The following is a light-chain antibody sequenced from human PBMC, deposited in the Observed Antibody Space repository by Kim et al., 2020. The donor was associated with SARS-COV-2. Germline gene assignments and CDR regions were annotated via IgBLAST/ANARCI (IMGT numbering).Light chain of an antibody. V-gene: IGLV7-46*01. CDR1: SGAVTVDHY. J-gene: IGLJ3*02. CDR2: DTS. CDR3: LLSYPSGRV. Sequence: PGRPVTLTCGPRSGAVTVDHYPYWSHKKPGQPPKALIWDTSNKQSWTPARFSGSLLGAKAALTLSGAQPDDEAEYYCLLSYPSGRVFGGGTKLTVL.